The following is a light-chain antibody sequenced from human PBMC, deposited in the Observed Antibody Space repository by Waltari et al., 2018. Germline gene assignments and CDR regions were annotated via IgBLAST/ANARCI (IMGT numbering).Light chain of an antibody. Sequence: QLVLTQSPSASASLGASVKLPCTLSSAHSLYDIAWHQQHRERGPRFLMRLNSDGSHTKGDGIPDRFSGSSSGAERYLIISSLQYEDEADYYCQTWDPYIVVFGGGTKLTVL. CDR2: LNSDGSH. CDR1: SAHSLYD. V-gene: IGLV4-69*01. J-gene: IGLJ2*01. CDR3: QTWDPYIVV.